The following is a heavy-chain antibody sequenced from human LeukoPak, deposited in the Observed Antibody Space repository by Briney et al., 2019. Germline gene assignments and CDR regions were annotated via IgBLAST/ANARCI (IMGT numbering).Heavy chain of an antibody. J-gene: IGHJ6*02. CDR3: AAAAGSYYYYYGMDV. CDR2: IYHSGST. V-gene: IGHV4-30-2*02. D-gene: IGHD6-13*01. Sequence: SETLSLTCAVSGGSISSGGYSWSWIRQPPGKGLEWIGYIYHSGSTYYNPSLKSRVTISVDRSKNQFSLKLSSVTAADTAVYYCAAAAGSYYYYYGMDVWGQGTTVTVSS. CDR1: GGSISSGGYS.